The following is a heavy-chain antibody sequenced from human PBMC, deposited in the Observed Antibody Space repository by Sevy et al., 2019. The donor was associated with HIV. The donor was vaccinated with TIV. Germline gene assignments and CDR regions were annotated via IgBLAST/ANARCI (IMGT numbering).Heavy chain of an antibody. Sequence: GASLRLSCAASGFTFSSYAMSWVRQAPGKGLEWVSAISGSGGSTYYADSVKGRFTISRDNSKNTLYLQMNSLRAEDTAVYYCAKDSSITMIVVANDYWGQGTLVTVSS. CDR3: AKDSSITMIVVANDY. CDR2: ISGSGGST. J-gene: IGHJ4*02. D-gene: IGHD3-22*01. CDR1: GFTFSSYA. V-gene: IGHV3-23*01.